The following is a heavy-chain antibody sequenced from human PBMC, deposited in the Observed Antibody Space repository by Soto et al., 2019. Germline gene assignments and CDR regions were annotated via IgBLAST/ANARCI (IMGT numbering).Heavy chain of an antibody. J-gene: IGHJ6*02. Sequence: SSETLSLTCTVSGGSISSYYWSWIRQPPGKGLEWIGYIYYSGSTNYNPSLKSRVTISVDTSKNQFSLKLSSVTAADTAVYYCARDLAGYHVWGQGTTVTVSS. CDR1: GGSISSYY. CDR2: IYYSGST. D-gene: IGHD5-18*01. CDR3: ARDLAGYHV. V-gene: IGHV4-59*01.